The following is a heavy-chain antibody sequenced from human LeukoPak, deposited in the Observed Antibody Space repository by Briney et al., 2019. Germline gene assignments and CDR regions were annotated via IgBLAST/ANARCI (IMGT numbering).Heavy chain of an antibody. V-gene: IGHV1-69*05. CDR2: IIPIFGTA. J-gene: IGHJ4*02. CDR3: ARSRSNYPHSFDY. Sequence: SVKVSRKASGGTFSSYAISWVRQAPGQGLEWMGGIIPIFGTANYAQKFQGRVTITTDESTSTAYMELSSLRSEDTAVYYCARSRSNYPHSFDYWGQGTLVTVSS. D-gene: IGHD4-11*01. CDR1: GGTFSSYA.